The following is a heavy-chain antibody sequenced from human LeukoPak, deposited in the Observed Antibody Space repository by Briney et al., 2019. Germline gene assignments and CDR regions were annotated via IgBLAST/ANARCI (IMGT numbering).Heavy chain of an antibody. J-gene: IGHJ4*02. CDR3: ARSVGSERDFDY. Sequence: PSETLSLTCTVSGXSISSYYGSWIRQPPGKGLEWIGYIYYSGSTNYNPSLKSRVTISVDTSKNQFSLKLSSVTAADTAVYYCARSVGSERDFDYWGQGTLVTVSS. V-gene: IGHV4-59*01. D-gene: IGHD1-26*01. CDR1: GXSISSYY. CDR2: IYYSGST.